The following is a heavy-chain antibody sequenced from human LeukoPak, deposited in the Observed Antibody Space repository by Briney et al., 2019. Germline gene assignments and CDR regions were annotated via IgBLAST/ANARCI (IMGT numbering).Heavy chain of an antibody. J-gene: IGHJ3*02. V-gene: IGHV1-18*01. CDR3: ARNGITGTPDAYDI. CDR1: GYTFTSYG. D-gene: IGHD1-20*01. Sequence: SVKVSCKASGYTFTSYGISWVRQAPGQGLEWMGWISAYNGKTSYAQKLQGRVTMTTDTSTTTAYMELRSLRSDDTAVYYCARNGITGTPDAYDIWGQGTMVTVSS. CDR2: ISAYNGKT.